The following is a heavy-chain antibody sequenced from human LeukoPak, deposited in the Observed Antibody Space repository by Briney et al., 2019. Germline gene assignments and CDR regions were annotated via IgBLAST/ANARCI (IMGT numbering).Heavy chain of an antibody. V-gene: IGHV4-59*01. CDR1: GHPINSYH. D-gene: IGHD3-10*01. Sequence: SETLSLTCTVSGHPINSYHWSWLPQSTGKGLEWLGYIYFSGSTNYNPSLKSRVTISVDTFKNQFSLKLSSVTAADTAVYYCARNYYGSGSYFGYWGQGPRVTVSS. J-gene: IGHJ4*02. CDR2: IYFSGST. CDR3: ARNYYGSGSYFGY.